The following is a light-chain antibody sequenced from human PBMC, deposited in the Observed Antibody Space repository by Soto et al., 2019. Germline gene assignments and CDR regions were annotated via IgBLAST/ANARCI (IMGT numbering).Light chain of an antibody. J-gene: IGKJ2*01. Sequence: EIVLTQSPGTLSLSPGEGATLSCRASQSVSSYLAWYQQKPGQTPRLLIYGASSRAPGIPDRFSGSGSGTDFTLTISRRGPEDVSVYYCQQSGSSPPYTFGQGTKLEIK. CDR3: QQSGSSPPYT. CDR1: QSVSSY. CDR2: GAS. V-gene: IGKV3-20*01.